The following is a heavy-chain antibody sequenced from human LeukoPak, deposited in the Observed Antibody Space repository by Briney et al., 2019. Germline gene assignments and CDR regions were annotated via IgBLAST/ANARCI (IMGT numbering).Heavy chain of an antibody. CDR3: TIHYGPYYYYGMDV. D-gene: IGHD3-10*01. Sequence: GGSLRLSCTASGFTFGDYAMSWFRQAPGKGLEWVGFIRSKAYGGTTEYAASVKGRFTISRDDSKSIAYLQMSSLKTEDTAVYYCTIHYGPYYYYGMDVWGQGTTVTVPS. CDR1: GFTFGDYA. CDR2: IRSKAYGGTT. J-gene: IGHJ6*02. V-gene: IGHV3-49*03.